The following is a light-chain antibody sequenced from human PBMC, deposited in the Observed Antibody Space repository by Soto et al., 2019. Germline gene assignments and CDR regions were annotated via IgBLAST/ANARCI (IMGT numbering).Light chain of an antibody. V-gene: IGKV1-9*01. CDR2: AAS. CDR1: QDISRY. CDR3: QQLNTYPLFT. Sequence: DIQLTQSPSFLSASVGDRVTITCRASQDISRYLAWYQQKAGKAPKLLIYAASTLQKGAPSRFSGSGSGTEFTLTISSLQPDDFATYYFQQLNTYPLFTFGPGTEVDI. J-gene: IGKJ3*01.